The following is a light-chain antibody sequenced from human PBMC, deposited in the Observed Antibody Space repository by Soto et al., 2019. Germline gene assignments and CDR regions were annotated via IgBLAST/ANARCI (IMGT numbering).Light chain of an antibody. CDR2: DAS. CDR1: QSVSSSY. Sequence: EFVLTQSPGTLSLSPGERATLSCRASQSVSSSYLAWYQQKPGQAPRLLIYDASSWATGIPDRFSGSGSGTDFTLTISRLEPEDFAVYYCQQYGSSSTFGQGTRLEIK. J-gene: IGKJ5*01. V-gene: IGKV3-20*01. CDR3: QQYGSSST.